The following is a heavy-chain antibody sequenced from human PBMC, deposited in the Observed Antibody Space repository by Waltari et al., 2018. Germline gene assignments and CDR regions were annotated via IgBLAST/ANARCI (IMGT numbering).Heavy chain of an antibody. CDR1: GFTFRRYW. D-gene: IGHD6-13*01. J-gene: IGHJ6*02. CDR3: ARVATKTYSSPVPGRPYYYGMDV. Sequence: EEQLVESGGGLVQPGESLRLSCAASGFTFRRYWMDWARQAPGKGLVWVSRINSDGSSTIYAESVKGRFTISRDNAKNTLYVQMNRLRAEDTAVYYCARVATKTYSSPVPGRPYYYGMDVWGQGTTVTVSS. CDR2: INSDGSST. V-gene: IGHV3-74*01.